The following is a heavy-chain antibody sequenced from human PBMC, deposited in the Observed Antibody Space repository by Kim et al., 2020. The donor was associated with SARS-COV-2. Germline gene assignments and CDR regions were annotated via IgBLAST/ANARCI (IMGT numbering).Heavy chain of an antibody. J-gene: IGHJ6*02. D-gene: IGHD3-3*01. V-gene: IGHV1-69*01. CDR3: ARLESGYYYYYGMDV. Sequence: KYQGRVTITADESTSTAYMELSSLRSEDTAVYYCARLESGYYYYYGMDVWGQGTTVTVSS.